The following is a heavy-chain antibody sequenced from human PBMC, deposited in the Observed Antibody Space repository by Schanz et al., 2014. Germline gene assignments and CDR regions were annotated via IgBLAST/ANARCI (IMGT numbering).Heavy chain of an antibody. J-gene: IGHJ6*02. Sequence: QVQLVQSGAEVKKPGASVKVSCKASGYTFTNYDINWVRQATGQGLEWMGWMNPKSVNRGYGQKFQGRASMTRNTSISTAYMDLSSLRSEDTAVFFCARENTAVAGMPRVMDVWGQGTTVTVTS. CDR3: ARENTAVAGMPRVMDV. CDR1: GYTFTNYD. V-gene: IGHV1-8*01. D-gene: IGHD6-19*01. CDR2: MNPKSVNR.